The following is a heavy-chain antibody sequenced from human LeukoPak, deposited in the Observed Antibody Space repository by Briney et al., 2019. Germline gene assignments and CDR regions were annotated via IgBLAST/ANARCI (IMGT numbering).Heavy chain of an antibody. V-gene: IGHV1-2*02. CDR2: INPNSGGT. Sequence: ASVKVSCKASGYTFTGYYMHWVRQAPGQGLEWMGWINPNSGGTNYAQKFQGRVTMTRDTSISTAYMELSRLRSDDTAVYFCARVEGKFVEKYYFDYWGQGTLVAVSS. CDR1: GYTFTGYY. CDR3: ARVEGKFVEKYYFDY. D-gene: IGHD3-16*01. J-gene: IGHJ4*02.